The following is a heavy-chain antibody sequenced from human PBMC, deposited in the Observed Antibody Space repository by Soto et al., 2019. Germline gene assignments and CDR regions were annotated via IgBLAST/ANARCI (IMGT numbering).Heavy chain of an antibody. V-gene: IGHV4-30-4*01. Sequence: LSETLSLTCTVSGGSINSGDYYWTWVRQPPGKGLEWIGYIYYDGNSQHNPSLKSRVTMSIDTSKNQFSLNLSSVTAADTAVYYCARDRRWLPRGPNNWLDLWGQGTQVTVSS. J-gene: IGHJ5*02. CDR3: ARDRRWLPRGPNNWLDL. D-gene: IGHD5-12*01. CDR2: IYYDGNS. CDR1: GGSINSGDYY.